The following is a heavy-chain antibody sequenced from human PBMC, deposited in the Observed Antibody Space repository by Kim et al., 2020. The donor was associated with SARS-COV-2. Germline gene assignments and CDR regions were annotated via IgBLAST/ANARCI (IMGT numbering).Heavy chain of an antibody. J-gene: IGHJ4*02. Sequence: GGSLRLSCAASGFTVSSNYMSWVRQAPGKGLEWVSVIYSGGSTYYADSVKGRFTISRDNSKNTLYLQMNSLRAEDTAVYYCARDGGGATGYFDYWGQGTLGTVSS. V-gene: IGHV3-53*01. CDR1: GFTVSSNY. CDR2: IYSGGST. D-gene: IGHD1-26*01. CDR3: ARDGGGATGYFDY.